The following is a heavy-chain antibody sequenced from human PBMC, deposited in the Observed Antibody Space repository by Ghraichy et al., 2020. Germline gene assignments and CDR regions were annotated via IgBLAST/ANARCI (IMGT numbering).Heavy chain of an antibody. CDR3: ARGVRRRGYCSSTSCYAEYSSSDYYYYYMDV. D-gene: IGHD2-2*01. CDR2: MNPNSGNT. V-gene: IGHV1-8*01. Sequence: ASVKVSCKASGYTFTSYDINWVRQATGQGLEWMGWMNPNSGNTGYAQKFQGRVTMTRNTSISTAYMELSSLRSEDTAVYYCARGVRRRGYCSSTSCYAEYSSSDYYYYYMDVWGKGTTVTVSS. J-gene: IGHJ6*03. CDR1: GYTFTSYD.